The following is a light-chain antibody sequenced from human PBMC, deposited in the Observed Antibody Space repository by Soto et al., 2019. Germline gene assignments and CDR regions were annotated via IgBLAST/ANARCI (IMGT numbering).Light chain of an antibody. CDR3: QQANSFPIT. CDR2: AAS. V-gene: IGKV1-12*01. Sequence: DIQMTQSPSSVSVSLGDRVTITCGASQGISSWLAWYQKKPGKAPNLLIYAASSLQSGVPSRFSGSEYGTDFNLTISSLQTEDCAIYFCQQANSFPITFGQGTRLEIK. CDR1: QGISSW. J-gene: IGKJ5*01.